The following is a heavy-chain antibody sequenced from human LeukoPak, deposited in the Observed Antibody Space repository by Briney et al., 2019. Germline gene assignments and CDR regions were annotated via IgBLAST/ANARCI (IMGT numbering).Heavy chain of an antibody. V-gene: IGHV4-59*01. J-gene: IGHJ5*02. CDR1: GGSISSYY. CDR3: ARDIEKRREAVGFDP. D-gene: IGHD6-13*01. CDR2: IFDSGST. Sequence: SETLSLTCTVSGGSISSYYWSWIRQPPGKGLEWIGYIFDSGSTYYNPSLKSRVTISVDTSKNQFSLRLSSVTAADTAVYYCARDIEKRREAVGFDPWGQGTLVTVSS.